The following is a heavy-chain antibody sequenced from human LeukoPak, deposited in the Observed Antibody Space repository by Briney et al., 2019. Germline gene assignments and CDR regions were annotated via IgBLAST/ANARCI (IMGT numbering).Heavy chain of an antibody. Sequence: SETLSLTCTVSGGSISSYYWSWIRQPPGKGLEWIGYIYYSGSTNYNPSLKSRVTISVDTSKNQFSLKLSSVTAADTAVYYCARLHARRYTYYYGSGGYLHWFDPWGQGTLVTVSS. J-gene: IGHJ5*02. D-gene: IGHD3-10*01. CDR3: ARLHARRYTYYYGSGGYLHWFDP. V-gene: IGHV4-59*01. CDR2: IYYSGST. CDR1: GGSISSYY.